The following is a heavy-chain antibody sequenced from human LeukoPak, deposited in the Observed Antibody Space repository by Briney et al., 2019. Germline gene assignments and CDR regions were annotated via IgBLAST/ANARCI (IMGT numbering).Heavy chain of an antibody. CDR2: IIPIFGTA. CDR3: VRSVTMIVVGDAFDI. Sequence: ASVKVSCKASGGTFSSYAISWVRQAPGQGLEWMGGIIPIFGTANYAQKFQGRVTITTDESTSTAYMELSSLRPEDTAVYYCVRSVTMIVVGDAFDIWGQGTMVTVSS. CDR1: GGTFSSYA. V-gene: IGHV1-69*05. D-gene: IGHD3-22*01. J-gene: IGHJ3*02.